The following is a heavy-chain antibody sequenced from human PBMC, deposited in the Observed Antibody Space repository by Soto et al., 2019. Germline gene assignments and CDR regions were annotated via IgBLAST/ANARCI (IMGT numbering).Heavy chain of an antibody. V-gene: IGHV4-30-4*01. CDR1: GGSISSGDYY. CDR2: IYYSGST. J-gene: IGHJ4*02. Sequence: QVQLQESGPGLVKPSQTLSLTCTVSGGSISSGDYYWSWIRQPPGKGLEWIGYIYYSGSTYYNPSLKSRVTISVDTSENQFSLKLSSVTAADTAVYYCASTISYYYDSSGYYLNWGQGTLVTVSS. CDR3: ASTISYYYDSSGYYLN. D-gene: IGHD3-22*01.